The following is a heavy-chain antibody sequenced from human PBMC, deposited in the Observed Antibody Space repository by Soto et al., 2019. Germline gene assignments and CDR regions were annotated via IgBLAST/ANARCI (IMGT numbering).Heavy chain of an antibody. D-gene: IGHD1-1*01. J-gene: IGHJ3*02. CDR1: GGFVTSGSYY. CDR3: ASVELGTATTVVDAFDI. Sequence: QGQLQQWGAGLLKPSETLSLTCAVYGGFVTSGSYYWSWIRQPPGKGLEWIGEMSHSGGTHFNPSLKSRVDISVDTSKNQFTLKMSSVTAADTALYYCASVELGTATTVVDAFDIWGPGTMVTVSS. CDR2: MSHSGGT. V-gene: IGHV4-34*01.